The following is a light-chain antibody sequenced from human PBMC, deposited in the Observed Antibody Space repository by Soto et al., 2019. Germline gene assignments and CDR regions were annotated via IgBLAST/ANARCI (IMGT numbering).Light chain of an antibody. Sequence: QSVLTQPPSASGSPGQSVAISCTGTSSDVGGYNYVSWYQQHPGKAPKLLIYEVSNRPSGVSNRFSGSKSGNTASLTISGLQAEDEADYYCSSYTRRSNSRVFGTGTKVTVL. CDR3: SSYTRRSNSRV. J-gene: IGLJ1*01. CDR1: SSDVGGYNY. CDR2: EVS. V-gene: IGLV2-14*01.